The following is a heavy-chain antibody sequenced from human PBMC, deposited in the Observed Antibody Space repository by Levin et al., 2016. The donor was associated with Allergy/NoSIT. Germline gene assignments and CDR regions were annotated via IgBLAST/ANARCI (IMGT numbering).Heavy chain of an antibody. CDR3: ARDMPEYSSSFYYYYGMDV. J-gene: IGHJ6*02. CDR2: ISYDGSNK. V-gene: IGHV3-30-3*01. D-gene: IGHD6-6*01. Sequence: WIRQPPGKGLEWVAVISYDGSNKYYADSVKGRFTISRDNSKNTLYLQMNSLRAEDTAVYYCARDMPEYSSSFYYYYGMDVWGQGTTVTVSS.